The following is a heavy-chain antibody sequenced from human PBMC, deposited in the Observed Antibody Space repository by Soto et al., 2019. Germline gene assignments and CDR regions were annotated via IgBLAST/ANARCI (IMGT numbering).Heavy chain of an antibody. CDR3: ARLVVFGELSEGFDY. Sequence: GESLKISCKGSGYSFTSYWIGWVRQMPGKGLEWMGIIYPGDSDTRYSPSFQGQVTISADKSISTAYLQWSSLKASDTAMYYCARLVVFGELSEGFDYWGQGTLVTVSS. CDR1: GYSFTSYW. D-gene: IGHD3-10*02. J-gene: IGHJ4*02. V-gene: IGHV5-51*01. CDR2: IYPGDSDT.